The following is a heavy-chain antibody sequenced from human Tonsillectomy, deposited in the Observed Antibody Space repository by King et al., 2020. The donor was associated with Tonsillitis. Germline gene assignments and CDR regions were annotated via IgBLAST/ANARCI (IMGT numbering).Heavy chain of an antibody. CDR1: GGSISGGAYY. J-gene: IGHJ5*02. CDR3: VRYEGGVFDP. Sequence: VQLQESGPGLVKPSETLSLTCTVSGGSISGGAYYWSWIRQPPGKGLEWLGYIYYSGNTYYNPSLKSRVSISVDMSGNQFSLNLSSVTAADTAVYYCVRYEGGVFDPWGQGTLVTVSS. CDR2: IYYSGNT. D-gene: IGHD2-15*01. V-gene: IGHV4-31*03.